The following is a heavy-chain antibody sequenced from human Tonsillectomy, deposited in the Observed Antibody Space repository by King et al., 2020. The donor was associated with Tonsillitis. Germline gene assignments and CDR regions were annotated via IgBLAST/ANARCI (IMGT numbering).Heavy chain of an antibody. J-gene: IGHJ6*03. Sequence: VQLQQWGAGLLKPSETLSLTCAAYGGSFSGYYWSWIRQPPGKGLEWIGEINHSGSTNYNPSLKSRVTISVDTSKNQFSLKLSSVTAADTAVYYCARGGSSWYSPGSYYYYYMDVWGKGTTVTVSS. V-gene: IGHV4-34*01. D-gene: IGHD6-13*01. CDR1: GGSFSGYY. CDR3: ARGGSSWYSPGSYYYYYMDV. CDR2: INHSGST.